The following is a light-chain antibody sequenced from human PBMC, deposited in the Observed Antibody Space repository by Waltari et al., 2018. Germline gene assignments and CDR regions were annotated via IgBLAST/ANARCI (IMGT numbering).Light chain of an antibody. CDR3: QQFNXXXXT. Sequence: EVVMTQSPATLSVSPWGRATLSCRASRGISINLVCYQQRPGQSPSLLLKCASTRATDIPAXXSGIWSGTEVTLTISXXXSEDAAVYCCQQFNXXXXTFGQGTKVEVK. V-gene: IGKV3-15*01. J-gene: IGKJ1*01. CDR2: CAS. CDR1: RGISIN.